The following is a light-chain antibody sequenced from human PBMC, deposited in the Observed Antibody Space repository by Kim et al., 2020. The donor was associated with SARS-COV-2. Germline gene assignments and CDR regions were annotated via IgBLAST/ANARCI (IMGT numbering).Light chain of an antibody. J-gene: IGLJ3*02. Sequence: QSITVSCTGDSSDIGTYTYVSWYQQHPDKAPKLIIYDVTQRPSGISDRFSGSKSGNTASLTISGLQAEDEADYHCSSYSSSTTPWVFGGGTQLTVL. CDR1: SSDIGTYTY. CDR3: SSYSSSTTPWV. V-gene: IGLV2-14*03. CDR2: DVT.